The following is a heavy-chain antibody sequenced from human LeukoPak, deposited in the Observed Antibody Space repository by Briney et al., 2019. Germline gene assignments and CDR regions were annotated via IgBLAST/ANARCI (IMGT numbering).Heavy chain of an antibody. CDR3: AKDQHFWSAEDPERFDY. V-gene: IGHV3-30*02. J-gene: IGHJ4*02. D-gene: IGHD3-3*02. CDR1: GFTFSSYG. CDR2: IRYDGSNK. Sequence: GGSLRLSCAASGFTFSSYGMHWVRQAPGKGREWVAFIRYDGSNKYYADSVKGRFTISRDNSKNTLYLQMNSLRAEDTAVYYCAKDQHFWSAEDPERFDYWGQGTLVTVSS.